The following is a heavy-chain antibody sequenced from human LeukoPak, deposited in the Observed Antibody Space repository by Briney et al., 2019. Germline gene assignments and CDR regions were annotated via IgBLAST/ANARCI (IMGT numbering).Heavy chain of an antibody. Sequence: PSETLSLTCAVYGGSFSGYYWSWIRQPPGKGLEWIGEINHSGSTNYNPSLKSRVTISVDTSKNQFSLKLSSVTAADTAVYYCARGREQLVYYYYYMDVWGKGTTVTVSS. CDR1: GGSFSGYY. CDR2: INHSGST. CDR3: ARGREQLVYYYYYMDV. V-gene: IGHV4-34*01. J-gene: IGHJ6*03. D-gene: IGHD6-6*01.